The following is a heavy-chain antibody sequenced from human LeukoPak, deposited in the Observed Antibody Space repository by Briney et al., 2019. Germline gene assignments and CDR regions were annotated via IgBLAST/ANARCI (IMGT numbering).Heavy chain of an antibody. CDR3: RIVGATDYFDC. D-gene: IGHD1-26*01. Sequence: TGGSLRLSCAASGFTFSNYWMHWVRQAPGKGLVWVSRIHSDGNTTTYADSVKGRFTISRDNAKNTLYLQMNSLRVEDTAVYYCRIVGATDYFDCWGQGTLVTVSS. CDR1: GFTFSNYW. V-gene: IGHV3-74*01. CDR2: IHSDGNTT. J-gene: IGHJ4*02.